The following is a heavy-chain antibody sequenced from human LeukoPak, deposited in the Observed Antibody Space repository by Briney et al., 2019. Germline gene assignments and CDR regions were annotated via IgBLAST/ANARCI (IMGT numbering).Heavy chain of an antibody. D-gene: IGHD6-13*01. J-gene: IGHJ4*02. CDR2: INPNSGGT. CDR3: ARAIAGAGSKGYFAS. CDR1: GYTFTGYC. Sequence: ASVKVSCKASGYTFTGYCMHWGRQAPGQGREWMGWINPNSGGTNYAQKFQDRVTMTRDTSISTAYMELSRLRSDDTAVYYCARAIAGAGSKGYFASWGQGTLVTVSS. V-gene: IGHV1-2*02.